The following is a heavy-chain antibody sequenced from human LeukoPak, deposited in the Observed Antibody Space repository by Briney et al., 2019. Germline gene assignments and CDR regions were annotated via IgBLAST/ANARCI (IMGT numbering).Heavy chain of an antibody. D-gene: IGHD3-22*01. J-gene: IGHJ4*02. CDR3: ARFSSYYDSSGYSRYYFDY. CDR1: GGSTSSGSYY. V-gene: IGHV4-61*02. CDR2: IYTSGST. Sequence: SETLSLTCTVSGGSTSSGSYYWSWIRQPAGKGLEWIGRIYTSGSTNYNPSLKSRVTISVDTSKNQFSLKLSSVSAADTAVYYCARFSSYYDSSGYSRYYFDYWGQGTLVTVSS.